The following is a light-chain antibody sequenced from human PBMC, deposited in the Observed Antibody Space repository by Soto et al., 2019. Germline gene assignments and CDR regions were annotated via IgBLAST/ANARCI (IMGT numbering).Light chain of an antibody. CDR1: SSDVGGYNY. CDR2: DVA. J-gene: IGLJ1*01. V-gene: IGLV2-14*03. CDR3: NSYTSSSTYV. Sequence: QSALTQPASVSGSPGQSITISCTGTSSDVGGYNYVSWYQHHPGKAPKLMIYDVANRPSGVSNRFSCSKSGNTASLTISGLQAEDEADYYCNSYTSSSTYVFGTGTKVTVL.